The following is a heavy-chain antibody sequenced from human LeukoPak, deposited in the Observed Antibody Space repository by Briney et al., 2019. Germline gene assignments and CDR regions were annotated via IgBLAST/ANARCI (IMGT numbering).Heavy chain of an antibody. Sequence: SQTLSLTCAISWDSVSSYSAAWSWIRQSPSRGLEWLGRTYYRSKWYNDYAVSVKSRITINPDTSKNQFSLQLTSVTPEDTAVYYCARSGGHDAFDIWGQGTMVTVSS. CDR1: WDSVSSYSAA. CDR2: TYYRSKWYN. V-gene: IGHV6-1*01. D-gene: IGHD4-23*01. J-gene: IGHJ3*02. CDR3: ARSGGHDAFDI.